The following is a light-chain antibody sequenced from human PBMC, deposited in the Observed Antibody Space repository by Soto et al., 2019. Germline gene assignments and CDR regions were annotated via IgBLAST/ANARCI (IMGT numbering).Light chain of an antibody. J-gene: IGKJ1*01. CDR2: MGS. CDR1: QSLLHKNGNNY. Sequence: DIVMTQSPLSLPVTPGEAASISCRSSQSLLHKNGNNYFNWYLQKPGQSPHVLIYMGSNRASGVPDRFSGSGSGTYFTLKISRVEAEDAGVYYCMQALQTPRTFGQGTKVEIK. CDR3: MQALQTPRT. V-gene: IGKV2-28*01.